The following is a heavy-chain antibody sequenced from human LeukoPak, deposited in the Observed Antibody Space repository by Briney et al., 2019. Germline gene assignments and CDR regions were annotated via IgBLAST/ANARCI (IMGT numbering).Heavy chain of an antibody. CDR3: ARRGRGYSYGSHGYPYYCDY. J-gene: IGHJ4*02. D-gene: IGHD5-18*01. V-gene: IGHV4-34*01. CDR1: GGSFSGYF. CDR2: INHSGST. Sequence: SETLSLTCALYGGSFSGYFWSWIRQPPGKGLEWIGEINHSGSTNYNPSLKSRVTISVDTSNNQFSLKLRSVTAADTAVYYCARRGRGYSYGSHGYPYYCDYWGQGTLVTVSS.